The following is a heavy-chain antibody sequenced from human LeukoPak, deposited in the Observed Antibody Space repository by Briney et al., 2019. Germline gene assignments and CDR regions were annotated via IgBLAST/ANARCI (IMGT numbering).Heavy chain of an antibody. CDR2: IDTSGST. V-gene: IGHV4-4*07. Sequence: SETLSLTRTHPGGSLSGYSWSWIRQPPGQGREWIGGIDTSGSTNYNPSLKSRVTMSVDTSKNQFSLKLSSVTAADTAVYYCAGGSSSWFPYWYFDLWGRGTLVTVSS. CDR1: GGSLSGYS. J-gene: IGHJ2*01. CDR3: AGGSSSWFPYWYFDL. D-gene: IGHD6-13*01.